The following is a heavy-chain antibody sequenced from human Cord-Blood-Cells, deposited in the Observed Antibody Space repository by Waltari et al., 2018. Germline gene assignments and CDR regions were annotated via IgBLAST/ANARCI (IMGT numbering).Heavy chain of an antibody. CDR2: IYYRGST. CDR1: GGSISSSSYY. CDR3: ARHVGIVATSLDY. D-gene: IGHD5-12*01. J-gene: IGHJ4*02. Sequence: QLQLQESGPGLVKPSETLSLTCTVSGGSISSSSYYWGWIRQPPGKGLEWIGSIYYRGSTYYNPSLKSRFTISVDTSKNQFSLKLSSVTAADTAVYYCARHVGIVATSLDYWGQGTLVTVSS. V-gene: IGHV4-39*01.